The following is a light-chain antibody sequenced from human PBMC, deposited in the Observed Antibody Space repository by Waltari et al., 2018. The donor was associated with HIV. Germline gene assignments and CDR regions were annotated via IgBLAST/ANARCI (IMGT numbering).Light chain of an antibody. J-gene: IGLJ2*01. Sequence: QSARTQPPSASGSPGQSVTISCTGTSSDVGGYRYVSWYQQHPGKAPKPMIYDVSKRPSGVPDRFSGSKSGNTASLTVSGLQAEDEADYYCSSYAGSNNWVVFGGGTKLTVL. V-gene: IGLV2-8*01. CDR2: DVS. CDR3: SSYAGSNNWVV. CDR1: SSDVGGYRY.